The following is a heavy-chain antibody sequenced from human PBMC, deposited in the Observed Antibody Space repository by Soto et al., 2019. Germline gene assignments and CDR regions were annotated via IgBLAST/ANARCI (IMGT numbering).Heavy chain of an antibody. CDR1: GFTFNAYA. Sequence: EVQLLESGGGLVQPGGSLRLPCAASGFTFNAYAMTWVRQAPGKGLEWVSAIGGRGGNRYYADSVRGRFTISRDNSKDTVDLQMNSLRVEDTAVYYCARVASDYINSVDNWGQGILVTVSS. V-gene: IGHV3-23*01. CDR2: IGGRGGNR. CDR3: ARVASDYINSVDN. J-gene: IGHJ4*02. D-gene: IGHD4-4*01.